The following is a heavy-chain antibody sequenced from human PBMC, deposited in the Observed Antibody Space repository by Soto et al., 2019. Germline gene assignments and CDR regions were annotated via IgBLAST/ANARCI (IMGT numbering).Heavy chain of an antibody. Sequence: ELQLVESGGGLIQPGGSLRLYCTASGFTVSSNYMSWVRQAPGKGLEWVSVIYAGGSSYYADSVKGRFTMSRDNSKNTVYLQMNSLRAEDTAVYYCTRDECSSCHGGGWGQGTLVTVSS. J-gene: IGHJ4*02. CDR1: GFTVSSNY. CDR3: TRDECSSCHGGG. CDR2: IYAGGSS. V-gene: IGHV3-53*01. D-gene: IGHD6-13*01.